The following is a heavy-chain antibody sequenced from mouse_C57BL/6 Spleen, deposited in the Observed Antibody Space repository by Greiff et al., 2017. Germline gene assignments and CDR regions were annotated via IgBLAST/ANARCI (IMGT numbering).Heavy chain of an antibody. Sequence: QVQLQQPGAELVKPGASVKLSCKASGYTFTSYWMHWVKQRPGRGLEWIGRIDPNSGGTKYNEKFKSKATMTVDTPSSTAYMQLSSLTSEDSAVYYGARSRTTVVATHFDYWGQGTTRTVSS. J-gene: IGHJ2*01. D-gene: IGHD1-1*01. CDR2: IDPNSGGT. CDR3: ARSRTTVVATHFDY. CDR1: GYTFTSYW. V-gene: IGHV1-72*01.